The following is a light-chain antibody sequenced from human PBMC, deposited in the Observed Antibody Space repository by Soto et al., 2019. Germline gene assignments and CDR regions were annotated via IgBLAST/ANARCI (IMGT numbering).Light chain of an antibody. CDR1: QSISSW. V-gene: IGKV1-39*01. Sequence: DIQMTQSPSTLSASVGDRVTITCRASQSISSWLAWYQQRPGKAPKLLIYAASSLQSGVPSRFSGSGSGTDFTLTISSLQPEDFATYYCQQSYSTPLITFGQGTRLEIK. J-gene: IGKJ5*01. CDR3: QQSYSTPLIT. CDR2: AAS.